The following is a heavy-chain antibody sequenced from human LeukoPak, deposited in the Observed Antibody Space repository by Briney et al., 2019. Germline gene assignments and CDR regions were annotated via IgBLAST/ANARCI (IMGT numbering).Heavy chain of an antibody. J-gene: IGHJ4*02. CDR1: GGSFSGYY. D-gene: IGHD1-26*01. Sequence: PSETLSLTCAVYGGSFSGYYWSWIRQPPGKGLEWIGEINHSGSTNYNPSLKSRVTISVDTSKNQFSLKLSSVTAADTAVYYCARHANSGSYYEGYWGQGTLVTVSS. CDR3: ARHANSGSYYEGY. V-gene: IGHV4-34*01. CDR2: INHSGST.